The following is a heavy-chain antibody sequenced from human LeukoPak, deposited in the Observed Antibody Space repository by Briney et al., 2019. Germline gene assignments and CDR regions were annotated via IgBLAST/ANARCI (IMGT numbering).Heavy chain of an antibody. CDR2: TYYRSKWYN. J-gene: IGHJ2*01. CDR3: ARASSGSYYPDWYFDL. CDR1: GDSVSSNSAA. Sequence: SQTLSLTCAISGDSVSSNSAAWNWIRQSPSRGLEWLRRTYYRSKWYNDYAVSVKSRITINPDTSKNQFSLQLNSVTPEDTAVYYCARASSGSYYPDWYFDLWGRGTLVTVSS. V-gene: IGHV6-1*01. D-gene: IGHD1-26*01.